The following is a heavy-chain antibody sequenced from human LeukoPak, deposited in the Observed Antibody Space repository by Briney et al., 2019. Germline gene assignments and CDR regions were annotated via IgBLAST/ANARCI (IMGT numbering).Heavy chain of an antibody. CDR2: ILRNSGSI. J-gene: IGHJ4*01. Sequence: GGSLRLSCAASGFTFDDYAMHWVRQAPGKGLEWVSGILRNSGSIGYADSVKGRFTISRDDAKNSLYLQMNSLRAEDTALYYFVRDGGRHTAAGYYW. CDR1: GFTFDDYA. CDR3: VRDGGRHTAAGYY. D-gene: IGHD6-13*01. V-gene: IGHV3-9*01.